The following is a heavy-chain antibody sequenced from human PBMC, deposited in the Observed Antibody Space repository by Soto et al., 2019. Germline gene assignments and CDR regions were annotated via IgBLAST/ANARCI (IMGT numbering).Heavy chain of an antibody. D-gene: IGHD3-10*01. Sequence: QVQLVQSGAEVKKPGASVKVSCKASGYTFTGYYMHWVRQAPGQGLEWRGWINPNSGGTNYAQKFQGSVTITRDPSISTAYMELSRLRSDDTAVYYCARGLWCGEHRANYYYGMDVWGQGTTVTVSS. CDR3: ARGLWCGEHRANYYYGMDV. CDR2: INPNSGGT. V-gene: IGHV1-2*04. CDR1: GYTFTGYY. J-gene: IGHJ6*02.